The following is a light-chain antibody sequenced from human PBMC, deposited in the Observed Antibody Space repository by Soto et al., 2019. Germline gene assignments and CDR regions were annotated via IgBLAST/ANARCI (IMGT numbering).Light chain of an antibody. CDR2: EVT. J-gene: IGLJ1*01. CDR3: RSSTTSAHYV. CDR1: SSDVGAYNF. Sequence: QSVLTQPASVSGSPGQSITISCTGTSSDVGAYNFVSWYQHHPGRAPKLIIYEVTIRPSGVSNRFSGSKSGNTDSLTISGLQDEDEADYYCRSSTTSAHYVFGSG. V-gene: IGLV2-14*01.